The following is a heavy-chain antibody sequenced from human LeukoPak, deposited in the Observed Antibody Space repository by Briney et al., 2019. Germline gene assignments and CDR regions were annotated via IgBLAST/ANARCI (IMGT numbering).Heavy chain of an antibody. CDR1: AYTSDNYW. CDR2: SRPDDSDT. CDR3: AIAMIRGDRYFDY. V-gene: IGHV5-51*06. J-gene: IGHJ4*02. D-gene: IGHD3-10*01. Sequence: GESLKISCKASAYTSDNYWIAWVRQMPGKGLEYMGISRPDDSDTRYSPSFQGLVTISADKSIRTAYLQWTSLKASDTAMYYCAIAMIRGDRYFDYWGQGSLVTVSS.